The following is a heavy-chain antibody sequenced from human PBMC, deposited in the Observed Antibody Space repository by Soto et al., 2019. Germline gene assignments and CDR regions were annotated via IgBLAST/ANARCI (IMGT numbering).Heavy chain of an antibody. J-gene: IGHJ4*02. Sequence: QVQLVESGGGVVQPGRSLRLSCAASGFTFSSYGMHWVRQAPGKGLEWVAVISYDGSNKYYADSVKGRFTISRDNSKNTLYLQMNSLRAEDTAVYYCADNSFDYWGQGTLVTVSS. V-gene: IGHV3-30*03. D-gene: IGHD1-20*01. CDR3: ADNSFDY. CDR2: ISYDGSNK. CDR1: GFTFSSYG.